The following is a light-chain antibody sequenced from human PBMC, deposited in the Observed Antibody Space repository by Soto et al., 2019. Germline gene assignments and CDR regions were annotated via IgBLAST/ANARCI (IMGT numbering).Light chain of an antibody. CDR3: HHYGSPPRT. CDR1: QSVSSNY. Sequence: EIVLTQSPGTLSLSPGDRATLSCRASQSVSSNYLAWYQQKPGQAPRLLIYGASMRATGIPDRFSASGSGTDFTLTIRRLEPEDFAMYFCHHYGSPPRTFGQGTKVEIK. CDR2: GAS. V-gene: IGKV3-20*01. J-gene: IGKJ1*01.